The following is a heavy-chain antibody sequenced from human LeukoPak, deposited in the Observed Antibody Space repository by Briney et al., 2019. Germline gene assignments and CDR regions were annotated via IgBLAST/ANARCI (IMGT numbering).Heavy chain of an antibody. CDR3: AKGGSPSGPYYYGMDV. D-gene: IGHD6-6*01. CDR1: GCTFSSYA. CDR2: ISSSGDST. V-gene: IGHV3-23*01. Sequence: PGGSLRLSCAASGCTFSSYAMRWVRQAPGKGLEWVSAISSSGDSTIHAGSVKGRFTISRDNSKNTVYLQMNSLRAEDTAVYYCAKGGSPSGPYYYGMDVWGQGTTVTVSS. J-gene: IGHJ6*02.